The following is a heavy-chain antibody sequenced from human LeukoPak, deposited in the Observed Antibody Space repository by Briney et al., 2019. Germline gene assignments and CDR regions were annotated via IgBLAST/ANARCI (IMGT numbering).Heavy chain of an antibody. D-gene: IGHD3-10*01. J-gene: IGHJ5*02. CDR2: ISAYNGNT. CDR1: GYTFTSYG. Sequence: GASVKVSCKASGYTFTSYGISWVRQAPGQGLEWVGWISAYNGNTNYAQKLLGRVTMTTDTSTSTAYMERRSLRSDDTAVYYCAREEYYYGSGSEFNWFDPWGQGTLVTVSS. V-gene: IGHV1-18*01. CDR3: AREEYYYGSGSEFNWFDP.